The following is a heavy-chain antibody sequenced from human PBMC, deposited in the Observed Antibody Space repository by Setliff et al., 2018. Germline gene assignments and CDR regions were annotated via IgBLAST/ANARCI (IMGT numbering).Heavy chain of an antibody. CDR3: VRDRWKVMVNKGDDAFDL. D-gene: IGHD5-18*01. Sequence: GGSLRLSCAASGFTFSSYSINWVRQAPGKGLEWVSYISSSSSTIYYADSVKGRFTISRDNAKNSLYLRMNSLRAEDTAVYYCVRDRWKVMVNKGDDAFDLWGQGTMVTVSS. J-gene: IGHJ3*01. CDR1: GFTFSSYS. V-gene: IGHV3-48*04. CDR2: ISSSSSTI.